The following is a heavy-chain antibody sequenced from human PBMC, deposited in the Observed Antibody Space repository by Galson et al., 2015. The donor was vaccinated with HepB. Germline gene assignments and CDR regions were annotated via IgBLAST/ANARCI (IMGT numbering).Heavy chain of an antibody. Sequence: SVKVSCKASGYTFTGYYMHWVRQAPGQGLEWMGRINPNSGGTNYAQKFQGRVTMTRDTSISTAYMELSRLRSDDTAVYYCARDAQLCGGDCYHPLDAFDIWGQGTMVTVSS. CDR3: ARDAQLCGGDCYHPLDAFDI. J-gene: IGHJ3*02. V-gene: IGHV1-2*06. CDR2: INPNSGGT. CDR1: GYTFTGYY. D-gene: IGHD2-21*01.